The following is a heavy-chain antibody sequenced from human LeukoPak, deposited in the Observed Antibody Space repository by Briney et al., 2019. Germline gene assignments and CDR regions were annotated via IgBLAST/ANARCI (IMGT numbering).Heavy chain of an antibody. CDR3: ARGPPNCMITFGGALTFDY. J-gene: IGHJ4*02. V-gene: IGHV4-34*01. Sequence: PSDTRSLTCAVYGGAFSGYYWSWIRQPPGKGLDWIGEINQSGSTNYNPSLKSRVTISVDTCKNRFPLKLSSVTSPDTAVYYCARGPPNCMITFGGALTFDYWGKGTLVPVSS. CDR2: INQSGST. D-gene: IGHD3-16*01. CDR1: GGAFSGYY.